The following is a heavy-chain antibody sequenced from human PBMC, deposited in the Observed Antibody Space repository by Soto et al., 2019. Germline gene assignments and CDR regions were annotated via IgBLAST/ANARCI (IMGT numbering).Heavy chain of an antibody. CDR3: AVDTAMVKDY. V-gene: IGHV4-39*02. J-gene: IGHJ4*02. CDR2: ISYSGST. Sequence: SETXSLTCTVSGGSVVSGTYYWGWLRQPPGDGLEWIGSISYSGSTYYNTSLKSRVTVSVDTSKNHFSLKLSSVTAADTAVYYCAVDTAMVKDYWGQGTLVTVSS. D-gene: IGHD5-18*01. CDR1: GGSVVSGTYY.